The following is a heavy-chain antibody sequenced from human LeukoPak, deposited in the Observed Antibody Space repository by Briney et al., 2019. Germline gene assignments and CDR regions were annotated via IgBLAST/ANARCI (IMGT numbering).Heavy chain of an antibody. Sequence: GRSLRLSCAASGFTFDDYAMHWARQAPGKGLEWVSGISWNSGSIGYADSVKGRFTISRDNAKNSLYLQMNSLRAEDAALYYCAKGPDGSGYYTGLDYWGQGTLVTVSS. V-gene: IGHV3-9*01. CDR3: AKGPDGSGYYTGLDY. J-gene: IGHJ4*02. CDR2: ISWNSGSI. D-gene: IGHD3-22*01. CDR1: GFTFDDYA.